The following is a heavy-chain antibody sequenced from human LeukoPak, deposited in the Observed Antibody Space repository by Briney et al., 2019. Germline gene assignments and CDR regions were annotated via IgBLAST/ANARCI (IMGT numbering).Heavy chain of an antibody. CDR3: ARAITELGFTYYCYYFMDV. CDR1: GYSISSGYF. V-gene: IGHV4-38-2*02. J-gene: IGHJ6*03. CDR2: IYYSGST. D-gene: IGHD3-10*01. Sequence: PSETLSLTCTVSGYSISSGYFWGWVRQPPGKGLEWIGSIYYSGSTYYNPSLKSRATISVDTSKNHSPLKLSSVTAADTAVYYCARAITELGFTYYCYYFMDVWGKGTTVTISS.